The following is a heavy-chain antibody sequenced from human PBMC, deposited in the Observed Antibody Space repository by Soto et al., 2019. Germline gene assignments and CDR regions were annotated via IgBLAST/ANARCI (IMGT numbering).Heavy chain of an antibody. CDR2: IWYDGSNK. D-gene: IGHD6-19*01. V-gene: IGHV3-33*01. CDR1: GFTFSSYG. J-gene: IGHJ4*02. CDR3: ARDQGSIAVAGTGDY. Sequence: GGSLRLSCAASGFTFSSYGMHWVRQAPGKGLEWVAVIWYDGSNKYYADSVKGRFTISRDNSKNTLYLQMNSLRAEDTAVYYCARDQGSIAVAGTGDYWGQGTLVTVSS.